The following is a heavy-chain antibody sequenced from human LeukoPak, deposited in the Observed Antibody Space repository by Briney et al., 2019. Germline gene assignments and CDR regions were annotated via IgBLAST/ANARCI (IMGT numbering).Heavy chain of an antibody. CDR1: GFTFSNYS. Sequence: PGGSLRLSCAASGFTFSNYSMNWVRQAPGKGLEWASSISSSSSYIYYADSVKGRFTISRDNAKNSLYLQMNSLRAEDTAVYYCTTDRGYYYDSSGYLRAGPWGQGTLVTVSS. CDR3: TTDRGYYYDSSGYLRAGP. CDR2: ISSSSSYI. J-gene: IGHJ5*02. D-gene: IGHD3-22*01. V-gene: IGHV3-21*03.